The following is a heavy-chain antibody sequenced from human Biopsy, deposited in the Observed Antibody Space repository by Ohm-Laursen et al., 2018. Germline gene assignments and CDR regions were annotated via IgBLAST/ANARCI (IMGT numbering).Heavy chain of an antibody. CDR3: VSFGINWGLSN. CDR1: GFTVSNNY. D-gene: IGHD7-27*01. Sequence: SLRLSCAASGFTVSNNYMTWVRQAPGKGLEWVARINSDGSYTTNVDSVKGRFTISRDNAKNTLFLQMNSLSTEDTAVYYCVSFGINWGLSNWGQGILVTVAS. V-gene: IGHV3-74*03. J-gene: IGHJ4*02. CDR2: INSDGSYT.